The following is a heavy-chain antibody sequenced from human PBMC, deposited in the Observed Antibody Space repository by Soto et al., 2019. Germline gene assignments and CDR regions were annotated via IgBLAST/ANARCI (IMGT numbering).Heavy chain of an antibody. CDR2: ISSGGSYI. CDR1: GFTFSSHN. D-gene: IGHD4-17*01. CDR3: ARDSHGDNGLIDH. Sequence: GGSLRLSCSASGFTFSSHNMNWVRQAPGKGLEWVSSISSGGSYIYYADSVKGRFTISRDNAKNSPFLQMNSLRAEDTAVYYCARDSHGDNGLIDHWGRGTLVTVSS. J-gene: IGHJ4*02. V-gene: IGHV3-21*01.